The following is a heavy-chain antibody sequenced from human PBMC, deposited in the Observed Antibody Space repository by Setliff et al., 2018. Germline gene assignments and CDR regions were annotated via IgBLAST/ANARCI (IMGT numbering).Heavy chain of an antibody. D-gene: IGHD1-1*01. V-gene: IGHV4-39*07. CDR3: ARSDDNADYPDY. Sequence: PSETLSLTCTVSGGSISSSSYYWGWIRQPPGKGLEWIGSIYYSGSTYYNPSLKSRVTTSVDKSKNQFSLRLTSVTAADTAMYYCARSDDNADYPDYWGQGTLVTVSS. CDR2: IYYSGST. J-gene: IGHJ4*02. CDR1: GGSISSSSYY.